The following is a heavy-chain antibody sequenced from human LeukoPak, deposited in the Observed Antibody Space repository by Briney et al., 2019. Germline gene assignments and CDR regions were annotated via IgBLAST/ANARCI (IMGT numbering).Heavy chain of an antibody. J-gene: IGHJ6*02. CDR3: ARDLGRAGVYYYYGMDV. D-gene: IGHD3-10*01. CDR2: IYDGGST. Sequence: GGSLRLSCAASGFTVSSNYMSWVRQAPGKGLEWVSVIYDGGSTYYADSVKGRFTISRDNSKNTLYLQMNSLRAEDTAVYYCARDLGRAGVYYYYGMDVWGQGTTVTVSS. V-gene: IGHV3-53*01. CDR1: GFTVSSNY.